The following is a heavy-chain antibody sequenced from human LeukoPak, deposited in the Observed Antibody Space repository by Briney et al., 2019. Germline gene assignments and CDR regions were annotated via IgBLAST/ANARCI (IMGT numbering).Heavy chain of an antibody. V-gene: IGHV4-34*01. CDR3: ARTYYYYYMDV. J-gene: IGHJ6*03. CDR1: GGSFSGYY. CDR2: INHSGST. Sequence: SETLSLTCAVYGGSFSGYYWSWIRQPPGKGLEWIGEINHSGSTNYNPSLKSRVTISVDTSKNQFSLKLSSVTAADTAVYYCARTYYYYYMDVWGKGTTVTVSS.